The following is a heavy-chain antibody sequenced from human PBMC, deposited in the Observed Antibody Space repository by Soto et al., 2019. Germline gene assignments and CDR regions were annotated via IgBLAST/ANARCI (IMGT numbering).Heavy chain of an antibody. CDR2: IYYSGST. V-gene: IGHV4-61*08. CDR3: AREGYSYGIYYYYYGMDV. D-gene: IGHD5-18*01. J-gene: IGHJ6*02. Sequence: KSSETLSLTCTVSGGSIGSGGYYWSWIRQHPGKGLEWIGYIYYSGSTNYNPSLKSRVTISVDTSKNQFSLKLSSVTAADTAVYYCAREGYSYGIYYYYYGMDVWGQGTTVTVSS. CDR1: GGSIGSGGYY.